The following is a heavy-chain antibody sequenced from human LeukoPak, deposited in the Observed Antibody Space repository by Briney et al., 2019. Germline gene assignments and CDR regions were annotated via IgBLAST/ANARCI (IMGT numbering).Heavy chain of an antibody. CDR1: AFTLSSYW. D-gene: IGHD6-13*01. CDR2: IDEDGTEK. Sequence: GGPLRLSCAASAFTLSSYWMNWVRQAPGKGLERVAGIDEDGTEKYYVESVKGRFTISRDNAKKSVYLQMNSLRADDTAVYYCARAITAVDSYWGQGTLVTVSS. V-gene: IGHV3-7*01. CDR3: ARAITAVDSY. J-gene: IGHJ4*02.